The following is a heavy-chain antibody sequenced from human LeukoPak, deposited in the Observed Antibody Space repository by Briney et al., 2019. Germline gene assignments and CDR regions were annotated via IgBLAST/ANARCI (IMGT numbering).Heavy chain of an antibody. J-gene: IGHJ4*02. CDR3: ARTARRGVHYLGFDY. D-gene: IGHD3-10*01. Sequence: SETLSLTCTVSGVSISSSNSYWGWIRQPPGKGLEWIGSIYYSGSTYYNPSLKSRVTISVDTSKNQFSLKLSSVTAADTAVYYCARTARRGVHYLGFDYWGQGTLVTVSS. V-gene: IGHV4-39*01. CDR1: GVSISSSNSY. CDR2: IYYSGST.